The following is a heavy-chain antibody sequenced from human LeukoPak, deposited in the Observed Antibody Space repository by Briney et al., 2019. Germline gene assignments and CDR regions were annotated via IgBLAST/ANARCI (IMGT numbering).Heavy chain of an antibody. V-gene: IGHV3-74*01. J-gene: IGHJ6*04. CDR2: VNSDGSST. D-gene: IGHD3-10*02. CDR3: AELGITMIGGV. CDR1: GFTFSSYW. Sequence: GGSLRLSCAASGFTFSSYWMHWVRQAPGKGLVWVSRVNSDGSSTTYADSVKGRFTISRDKAKNTLYLQMNSLRAEDTAVYYCAELGITMIGGVWGKGTTVTIPS.